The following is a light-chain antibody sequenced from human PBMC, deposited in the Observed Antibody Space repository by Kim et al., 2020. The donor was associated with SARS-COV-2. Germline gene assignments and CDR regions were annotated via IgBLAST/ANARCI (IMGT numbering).Light chain of an antibody. CDR1: QSVSSN. CDR3: QQYNNWPRGT. CDR2: GVS. J-gene: IGKJ2*01. V-gene: IGKV3-15*01. Sequence: VSPGERATLSCRASQSVSSNLAWYQQKPGQAPRLLIYGVSTRATGIPARFSGSGSGTEFTLTISSLQSEDFAVYYCQQYNNWPRGTFGQGTKLEI.